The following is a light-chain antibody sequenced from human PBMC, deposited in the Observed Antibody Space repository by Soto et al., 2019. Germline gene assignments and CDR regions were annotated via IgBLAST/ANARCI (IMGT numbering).Light chain of an antibody. V-gene: IGKV3-15*01. J-gene: IGKJ1*01. CDR1: QSVSNN. Sequence: EIVMTQSPATLSVSPGERATLSFRASQSVSNNLAWYQKKPGQAPRLLIYGASTRATGIPARFSGSGSGTEFILTISSLQSEDFAFYYCQQYNNWWTFGQGTRVDIK. CDR3: QQYNNWWT. CDR2: GAS.